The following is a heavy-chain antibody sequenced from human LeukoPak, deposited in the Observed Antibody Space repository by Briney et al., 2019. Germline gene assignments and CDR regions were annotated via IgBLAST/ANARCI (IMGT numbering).Heavy chain of an antibody. CDR2: IRSKANSYVT. CDR3: TRHSDRYCSGAGYYVYYYYGMDV. CDR1: GFTFTGSA. V-gene: IGHV3-73*01. D-gene: IGHD2-15*01. Sequence: HPGGSLRLSCAASGFTFTGSAIHWVRQASGKGLEWVGRIRSKANSYVTAYAASVNGRFTISRDDSQNTAYLQMNSLQTEDTAVYFCTRHSDRYCSGAGYYVYYYYGMDVWGQGTTVTVAS. J-gene: IGHJ6*02.